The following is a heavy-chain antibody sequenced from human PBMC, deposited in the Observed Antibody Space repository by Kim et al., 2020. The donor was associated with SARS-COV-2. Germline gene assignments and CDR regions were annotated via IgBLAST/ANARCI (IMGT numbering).Heavy chain of an antibody. J-gene: IGHJ4*02. Sequence: PEAVKGRFAMSRDKSRDTLFLQMNSLRAEDTAVYYCAKGTLSRWTFDYWGQGTLVTVSS. V-gene: IGHV3-23*01. CDR3: AKGTLSRWTFDY.